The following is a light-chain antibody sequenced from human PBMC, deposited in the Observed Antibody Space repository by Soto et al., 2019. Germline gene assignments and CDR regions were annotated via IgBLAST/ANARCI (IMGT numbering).Light chain of an antibody. J-gene: IGLJ1*01. CDR2: EVS. CDR1: SSDVGGYNY. CDR3: CSSAPSRTFV. Sequence: QSVLTQPASVSGSPGQSITISCTGTSSDVGGYNYVSWYQQHPGKAPKLMIYEVSNRPSGFSNRFSGSKSGNTASLTISGLQAEDEADYYCCSSAPSRTFVFGTGTKGTVL. V-gene: IGLV2-14*01.